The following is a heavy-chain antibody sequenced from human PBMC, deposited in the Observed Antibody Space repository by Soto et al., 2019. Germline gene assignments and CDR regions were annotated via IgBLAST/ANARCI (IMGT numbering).Heavy chain of an antibody. Sequence: EVQLIESGGGLVQPGGSLRLSCAASGFTFTKSWMHWVRQTPGKGLEWVSRVNTDGSDTIYADSVKGRFTISRDNAKNTLYLQMNSLTAEDTAMYYCARDQSASGPTTFHYWGQGALVTVSS. D-gene: IGHD1-26*01. V-gene: IGHV3-74*01. CDR1: GFTFTKSW. CDR2: VNTDGSDT. J-gene: IGHJ4*02. CDR3: ARDQSASGPTTFHY.